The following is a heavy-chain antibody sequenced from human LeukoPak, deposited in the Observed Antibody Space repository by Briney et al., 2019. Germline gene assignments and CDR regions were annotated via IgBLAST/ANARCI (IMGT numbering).Heavy chain of an antibody. V-gene: IGHV4-61*02. Sequence: KASQTLSLTCSVSVGSISRGSEYWSWIRQPAGMGLELIGRIYTSGSTNYNPSLKSRVTISVDTSNNQFSLKLSSVTAADTAVYYCARTDYPVYFDYWGEGTLVTVSS. CDR2: IYTSGST. CDR1: VGSISRGSEY. CDR3: ARTDYPVYFDY. D-gene: IGHD4-11*01. J-gene: IGHJ4*02.